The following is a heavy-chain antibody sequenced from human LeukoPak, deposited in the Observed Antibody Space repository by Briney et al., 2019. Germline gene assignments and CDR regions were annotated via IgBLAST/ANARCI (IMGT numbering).Heavy chain of an antibody. CDR1: GFIFSNYA. J-gene: IGHJ4*02. D-gene: IGHD6-13*01. CDR2: IRDSGGST. V-gene: IGHV3-23*01. Sequence: HPGGSLRLSCAASGFIFSNYAMSWIRQAPGKGLEWVSLIRDSGGSTYYADSVKGRFTISRDNSRNTLYLQMNSLRAEDTATYYCAARPTNAAVAPSDYWGQGTLVTVSS. CDR3: AARPTNAAVAPSDY.